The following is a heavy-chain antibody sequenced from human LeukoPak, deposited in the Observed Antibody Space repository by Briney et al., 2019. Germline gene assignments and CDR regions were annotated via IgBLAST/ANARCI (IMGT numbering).Heavy chain of an antibody. D-gene: IGHD5-12*01. J-gene: IGHJ6*03. CDR2: IYYSGST. V-gene: IGHV4-39*01. CDR3: SGRAFYYYYMDV. Sequence: PSETLSLTCTVSGGSISSGDYYWGWIRQPPGKGLEWIGSIYYSGSTYYNPSLKSRVTISVDTSKNQFSLKLSSVTAADTAVYYCSGRAFYYYYMDVWGKGTTVTVSS. CDR1: GGSISSGDYY.